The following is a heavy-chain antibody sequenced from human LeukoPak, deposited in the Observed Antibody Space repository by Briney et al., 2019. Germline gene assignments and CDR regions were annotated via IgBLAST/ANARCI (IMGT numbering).Heavy chain of an antibody. CDR1: GYTFTSYG. J-gene: IGHJ4*02. V-gene: IGHV1-18*01. CDR3: ARGQYDYVWGYYFDY. Sequence: ASVTVSCKASGYTFTSYGISWVRQAPGQGLEWMGWTSAYNGNTNYAQKLQGRVTMTTDTSTSTAYMELRSLRSDDTAVYYCARGQYDYVWGYYFDYWGQGTLVTVSS. CDR2: TSAYNGNT. D-gene: IGHD3-16*01.